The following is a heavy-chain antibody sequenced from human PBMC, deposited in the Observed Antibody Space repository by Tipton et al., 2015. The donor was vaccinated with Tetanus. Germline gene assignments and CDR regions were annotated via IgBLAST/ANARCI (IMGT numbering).Heavy chain of an antibody. Sequence: TLSLTCTVSRGSISSDIYNWGWIRQPPGRGLQWIGNINYYGTTYYSPSLESRVTMSVDPPKNQFSLQLTSATAADTAVYYCARGLGSMLAPGGSIDSWGQGTLVTVSS. CDR3: ARGLGSMLAPGGSIDS. V-gene: IGHV4-39*01. D-gene: IGHD2-8*01. J-gene: IGHJ5*01. CDR2: INYYGTT. CDR1: RGSISSDIYN.